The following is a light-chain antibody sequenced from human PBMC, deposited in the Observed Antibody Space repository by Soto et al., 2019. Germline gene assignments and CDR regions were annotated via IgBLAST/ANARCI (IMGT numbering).Light chain of an antibody. V-gene: IGKV3-20*01. CDR3: QLYGSSPMYT. Sequence: EIVLSQSPGTLSLSPGERATLSCRASQSVTSTSVSWYQQKTGQAPRLLIYGAANRATGIPDRFSGRGSGTDFTLPISRLEPEDFAVYYCQLYGSSPMYTFGQGTTLELK. CDR2: GAA. CDR1: QSVTSTS. J-gene: IGKJ2*01.